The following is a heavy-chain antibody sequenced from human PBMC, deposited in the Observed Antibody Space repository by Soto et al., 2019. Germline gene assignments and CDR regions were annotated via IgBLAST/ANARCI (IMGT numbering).Heavy chain of an antibody. D-gene: IGHD1-26*01. CDR3: ATNGSSVVFDS. CDR1: GDTFDIYT. V-gene: IGHV1-69*01. Sequence: QVQLVQSGTEMRKPGSSVKVSCKASGDTFDIYTFNWVRQAPGQGLEWMGGILAVFGSPHYAEKFQDRLTITADESTTTAYMELRNMRSEDTAVYYCATNGSSVVFDSWGQGTLVTVSS. J-gene: IGHJ4*02. CDR2: ILAVFGSP.